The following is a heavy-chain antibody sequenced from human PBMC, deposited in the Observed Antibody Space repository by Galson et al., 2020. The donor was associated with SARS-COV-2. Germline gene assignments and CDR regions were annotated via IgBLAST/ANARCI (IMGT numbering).Heavy chain of an antibody. J-gene: IGHJ4*02. D-gene: IGHD5-18*01. CDR3: ALPPGGYSYLTGPFDY. CDR1: GFTFSSYA. V-gene: IGHV3-30*04. Sequence: GESLKISCAASGFTFSSYAMHWVRQAPGKGLEWVAVISYDGSNKYYADSVKGRFTISRDNSKNTLYLQMNSLRAEDTAVYYCALPPGGYSYLTGPFDYWGQGTLVTVSS. CDR2: ISYDGSNK.